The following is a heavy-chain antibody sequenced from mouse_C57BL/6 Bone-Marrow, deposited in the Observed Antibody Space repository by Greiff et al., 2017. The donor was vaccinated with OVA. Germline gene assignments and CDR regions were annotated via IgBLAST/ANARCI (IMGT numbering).Heavy chain of an antibody. Sequence: QVQLKESGAELVKPGASVKISCKASGYAFSSYWMNWVKQRPGKGLEWIGQIYPGDGDTNYNGKFKGKATLTADKSSSTAYMQLSSLTSEDSAVYFCARDWANYFDYWGQGTTLTVSS. D-gene: IGHD4-1*01. CDR3: ARDWANYFDY. V-gene: IGHV1-80*01. CDR1: GYAFSSYW. J-gene: IGHJ2*01. CDR2: IYPGDGDT.